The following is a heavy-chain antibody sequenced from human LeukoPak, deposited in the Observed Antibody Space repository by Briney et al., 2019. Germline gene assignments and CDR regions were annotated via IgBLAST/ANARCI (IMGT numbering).Heavy chain of an antibody. V-gene: IGHV3-21*01. D-gene: IGHD2-2*02. J-gene: IGHJ4*02. CDR3: ARDLLVVPAAILGY. CDR2: ISSSSSYI. Sequence: GGSLRLSCAASGFTFSSYSMNWVREAQGKGLVWVSSISSSSSYIYYADSVKGRFTISRDNAKNSLYLQMNSLRAEDTAVYYCARDLLVVPAAILGYWGQGTLVTVSS. CDR1: GFTFSSYS.